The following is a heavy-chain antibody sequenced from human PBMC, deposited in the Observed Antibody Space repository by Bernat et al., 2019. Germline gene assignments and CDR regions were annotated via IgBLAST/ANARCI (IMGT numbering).Heavy chain of an antibody. J-gene: IGHJ5*02. D-gene: IGHD3-10*01. CDR1: GFTFSSYG. CDR2: ISYDGSNK. Sequence: QVQLVESGGGVVQPGRSLRLSYAASGFTFSSYGMHWVRQAPGKGLEWVAVISYDGSNKYYADSVKGRFTISRDNSKNTLYLQMNSLRAEDTAVYYCAKANYGLPHWFDPWGQGTLVTVSS. V-gene: IGHV3-30*18. CDR3: AKANYGLPHWFDP.